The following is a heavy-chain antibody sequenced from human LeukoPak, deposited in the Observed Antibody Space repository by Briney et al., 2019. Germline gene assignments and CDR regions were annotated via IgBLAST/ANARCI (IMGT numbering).Heavy chain of an antibody. CDR1: GFTFSSYG. CDR3: AKDRGYYAPFDY. D-gene: IGHD3-10*01. V-gene: IGHV3-30*18. CDR2: ISYDGSNK. J-gene: IGHJ4*02. Sequence: GRSLRLSCAASGFTFSSYGMHWVRQAPSKGLEWVAVISYDGSNKYYADSVKGRFTISRDNSKNTLYLQMNSLRAEDTAVYYCAKDRGYYAPFDYWGQGTLVTVSS.